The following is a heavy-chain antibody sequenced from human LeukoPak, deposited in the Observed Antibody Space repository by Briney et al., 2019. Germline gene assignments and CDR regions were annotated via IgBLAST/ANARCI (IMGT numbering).Heavy chain of an antibody. CDR3: ARADAFDI. J-gene: IGHJ3*02. CDR2: SNPSSGGA. Sequence: ASVKVSCMASGYTFTGYSIQWVRQAPGQGLEWMGRSNPSSGGANYAQRFQGRVTMTSDASTNTAFMELIRLTSDDTAVYFCARADAFDIWGQGTTVTVSS. CDR1: GYTFTGYS. V-gene: IGHV1-2*06.